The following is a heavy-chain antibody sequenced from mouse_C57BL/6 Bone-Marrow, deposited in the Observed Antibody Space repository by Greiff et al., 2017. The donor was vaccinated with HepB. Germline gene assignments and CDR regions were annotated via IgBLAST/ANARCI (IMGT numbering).Heavy chain of an antibody. CDR3: ARSDFITTVVATDYNAMDY. D-gene: IGHD1-1*01. CDR1: GYTFTDYN. J-gene: IGHJ4*01. Sequence: EVQLQQSGPELVKPGASVKIPCKASGYTFTDYNMDWVKQSHGKSLEWIGDINPNNGGTIYNQKFKGKATLTVDKSSSTAYMELRSLTSEDTAVYYCARSDFITTVVATDYNAMDYWGQGTSVTVSS. CDR2: INPNNGGT. V-gene: IGHV1-18*01.